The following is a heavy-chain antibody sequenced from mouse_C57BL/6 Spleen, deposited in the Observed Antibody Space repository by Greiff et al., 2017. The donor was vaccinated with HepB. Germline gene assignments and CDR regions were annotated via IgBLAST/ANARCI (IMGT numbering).Heavy chain of an antibody. V-gene: IGHV1-5*01. J-gene: IGHJ1*03. Sequence: VQLQQSGTVLARPGASVKMSCKTSGSTFPSYWMHWVKQRPGQGLEWIGAISPGNSDTSYNQKFKGKAKLTDGTSASPAYMELSSLTNEDSAVYYCTRYYDGYWYFDVWGTGTTVTVSS. CDR2: ISPGNSDT. D-gene: IGHD2-3*01. CDR1: GSTFPSYW. CDR3: TRYYDGYWYFDV.